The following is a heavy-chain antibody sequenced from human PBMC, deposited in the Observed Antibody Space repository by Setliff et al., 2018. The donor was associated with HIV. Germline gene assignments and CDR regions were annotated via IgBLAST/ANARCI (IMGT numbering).Heavy chain of an antibody. Sequence: SVKVSCKASGGTFSSYAISRVRQAPGQGLEWMGGIIPIFGTPNYGQRFQGRLTVTTDTSTSTVYLELRLLTSDDTAIYYCAREGHLAAPGSSEFDPWGQGTLVTVSS. CDR1: GGTFSSYA. J-gene: IGHJ5*02. CDR2: IIPIFGTP. CDR3: AREGHLAAPGSSEFDP. V-gene: IGHV1-69*05. D-gene: IGHD6-13*01.